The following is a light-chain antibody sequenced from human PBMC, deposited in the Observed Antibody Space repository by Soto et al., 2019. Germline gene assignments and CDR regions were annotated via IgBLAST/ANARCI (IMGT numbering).Light chain of an antibody. CDR2: AAS. J-gene: IGKJ4*01. CDR3: QQNFSPLLT. V-gene: IGKV1-39*01. CDR1: QPITTY. Sequence: EIQMTQSTPSLSASVGDTVTITCRSSQPITTYLNWFQQKPGKAPKLLIGAASTLQSGVSSRFSGSGSGTDFTRTIINLPPEDAATYFCQQNFSPLLTFGGGNKLQI.